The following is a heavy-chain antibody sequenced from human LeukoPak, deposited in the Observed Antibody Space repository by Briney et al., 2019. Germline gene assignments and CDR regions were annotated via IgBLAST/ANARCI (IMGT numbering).Heavy chain of an antibody. Sequence: GRSLRLSCAAAGLTFISYAMSWVRQAPGKGLEWVSAISGSGGSTYYADSVKGRFTISRDNSKNTLYLQMNSRRAQDTAVYYCAKDCRDGYKYVDFWGQGTLVSVSS. CDR1: GLTFISYA. V-gene: IGHV3-23*01. D-gene: IGHD5-24*01. CDR3: AKDCRDGYKYVDF. CDR2: ISGSGGST. J-gene: IGHJ4*02.